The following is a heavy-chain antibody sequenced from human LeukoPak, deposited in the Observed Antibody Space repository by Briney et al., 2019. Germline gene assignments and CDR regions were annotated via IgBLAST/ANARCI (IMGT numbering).Heavy chain of an antibody. CDR1: GLVFSDVW. Sequence: GGSLRLSCAASGLVFSDVWMTWVRQTPRRGLEWVASVRDDGREKSYLDSVRGRFTISRDNGEKSVFLQMTSLRVEDTGIYFCARGGSDSSRYWVYWGKGTLVTVSS. V-gene: IGHV3-7*01. D-gene: IGHD6-19*01. CDR2: VRDDGREK. CDR3: ARGGSDSSRYWVY. J-gene: IGHJ4*02.